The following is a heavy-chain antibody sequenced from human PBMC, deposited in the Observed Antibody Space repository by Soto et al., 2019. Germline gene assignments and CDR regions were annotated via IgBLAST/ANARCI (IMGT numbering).Heavy chain of an antibody. CDR3: ATIWGQWLVGLGY. CDR2: FDPEDGET. V-gene: IGHV1-24*01. Sequence: ASVKVSWTGCGYSLTELSMHWVLQAPGKGLEWMGGFDPEDGETIYAQKFQGRVTMTEDTSTDTAYMELSSLRSEDTAVYYCATIWGQWLVGLGYWGTAIRVTVYS. D-gene: IGHD6-19*01. J-gene: IGHJ4*02. CDR1: GYSLTELS.